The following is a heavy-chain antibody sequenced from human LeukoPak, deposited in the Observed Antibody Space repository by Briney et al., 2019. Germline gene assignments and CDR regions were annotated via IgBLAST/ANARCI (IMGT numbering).Heavy chain of an antibody. CDR1: GFTFSSYS. D-gene: IGHD1-14*01. CDR2: ISSSSSYI. J-gene: IGHJ4*02. V-gene: IGHV3-21*01. CDR3: ARDRSSGGHDY. Sequence: GGSLRLSCAASGFTFSSYSMTWVRQAPGKGLEWVSSISSSSSYIYYADSVKGRFTISRDNAKNSLYLQMNSLRAEDTAVYYCARDRSSGGHDYWGQGTLVTVSS.